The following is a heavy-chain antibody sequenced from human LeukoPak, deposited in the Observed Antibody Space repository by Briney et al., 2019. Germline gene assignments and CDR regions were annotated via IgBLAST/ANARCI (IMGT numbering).Heavy chain of an antibody. J-gene: IGHJ4*02. V-gene: IGHV3-23*01. CDR1: GFTFSSYA. Sequence: GGSLRLSCAASGFTFSSYAMSWVRQAPGKGLEWVAAISASDGSTYYADSVKGRFTISRDNSKNTLYLQMNNLRDEDTAVYYCAKDVISVAGTPRYFDYWGQGTLVTVSS. CDR3: AKDVISVAGTPRYFDY. CDR2: ISASDGST. D-gene: IGHD6-19*01.